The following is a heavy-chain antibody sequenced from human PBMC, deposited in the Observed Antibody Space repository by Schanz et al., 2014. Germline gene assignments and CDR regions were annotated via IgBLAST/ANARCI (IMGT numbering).Heavy chain of an antibody. CDR3: ARDEGRDGYNLAFDV. CDR2: LYINAGST. D-gene: IGHD2-21*01. Sequence: EVQLVESGGGLIQPGGSLRLSCAVSGFSVSTNYMSWARQAPGKGLEWISSLYINAGSTRYADSVKGRFFISSDSSKNTLFLQMNSLRADDTAIYFCARDEGRDGYNLAFDVWGQGTLVTVSS. J-gene: IGHJ3*01. CDR1: GFSVSTNY. V-gene: IGHV3-53*01.